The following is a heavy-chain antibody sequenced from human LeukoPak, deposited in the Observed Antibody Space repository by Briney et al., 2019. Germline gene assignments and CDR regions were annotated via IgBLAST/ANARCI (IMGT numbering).Heavy chain of an antibody. V-gene: IGHV4-59*01. J-gene: IGHJ4*02. CDR1: GGSISSYY. CDR3: AGASYDSSGVH. CDR2: IYYSGST. D-gene: IGHD3-22*01. Sequence: SETLSLTCTVSGGSISSYYWSWIRQPPGQGLEWIGYIYYSGSTNYNPSPKSRVTISVDTSKNQFSLKLSSVTAADTAVYYCAGASYDSSGVHWGQGTLVTVSS.